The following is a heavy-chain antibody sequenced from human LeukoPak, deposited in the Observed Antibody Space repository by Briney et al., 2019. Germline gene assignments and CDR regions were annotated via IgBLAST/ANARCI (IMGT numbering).Heavy chain of an antibody. CDR2: IDKDGSGT. D-gene: IGHD6-13*01. CDR3: ATEYWYRHDY. Sequence: GGSLRLSCATSGFNFNYYFMAWVRQAPGKGLVWLATIDKDGSGTEYIDSVRGRFTISRDNTKKSVHLQMSSLSADDTAVYFCATEYWYRHDYWGQGTLVTVSS. CDR1: GFNFNYYF. V-gene: IGHV3-7*01. J-gene: IGHJ4*02.